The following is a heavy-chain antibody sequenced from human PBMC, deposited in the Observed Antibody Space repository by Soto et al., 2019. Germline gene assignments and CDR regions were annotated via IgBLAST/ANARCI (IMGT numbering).Heavy chain of an antibody. Sequence: PSETLSLTCTVSGGSISSGGYYWSWIRQHPGKGLEWIGYIYYSGSTYYNPSLKSRVTISVDTSKNQFSLKLSSVTAADTAVYYCARPRLGHCSGGSCPISWFDPWGQGTLVTVSS. CDR3: ARPRLGHCSGGSCPISWFDP. J-gene: IGHJ5*02. CDR1: GGSISSGGYY. D-gene: IGHD2-15*01. V-gene: IGHV4-31*03. CDR2: IYYSGST.